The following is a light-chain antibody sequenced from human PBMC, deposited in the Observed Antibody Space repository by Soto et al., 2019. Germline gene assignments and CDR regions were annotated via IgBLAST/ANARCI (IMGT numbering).Light chain of an antibody. CDR2: AAS. V-gene: IGKV1-27*01. J-gene: IGKJ1*01. CDR3: QNYNNVPRT. Sequence: DIQMIQSPSSLSASVGDRVTITCRASQDIATYLAWFQQKPGKVPHLLIYAASTLQSGVPSRFSGSGFGTDFTLTISGLQPEDVATYYCQNYNNVPRTFGQGTKVDI. CDR1: QDIATY.